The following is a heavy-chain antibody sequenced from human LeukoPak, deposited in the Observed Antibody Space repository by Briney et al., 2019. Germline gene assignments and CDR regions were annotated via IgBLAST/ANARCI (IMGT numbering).Heavy chain of an antibody. V-gene: IGHV3-7*03. D-gene: IGHD1-26*01. Sequence: PGGSLRLSCAASGFTVNSNYMSWVRQAPGKGLEWVANIKEDGSEKYYVDSVKGRFTISRDNAKNSVYLQMNSLRAEDTAVYYCARGWDMDVWGQGTTVTVSS. CDR3: ARGWDMDV. CDR2: IKEDGSEK. J-gene: IGHJ6*02. CDR1: GFTVNSNY.